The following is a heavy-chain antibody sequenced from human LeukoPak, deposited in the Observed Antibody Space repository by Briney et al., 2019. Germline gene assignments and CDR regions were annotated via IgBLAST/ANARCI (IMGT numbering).Heavy chain of an antibody. J-gene: IGHJ4*02. V-gene: IGHV4-59*08. Sequence: PSETLSLTCTVSGGSISSYYWTWIRQPPGKGLEWIGYIFYSGSTDYNPSLKSRVTISVDTSKNQSSLKLSSVSAADTAVYYCARHSGSNPFDYWGQGTLVTVSS. CDR3: ARHSGSNPFDY. CDR1: GGSISSYY. D-gene: IGHD1-26*01. CDR2: IFYSGST.